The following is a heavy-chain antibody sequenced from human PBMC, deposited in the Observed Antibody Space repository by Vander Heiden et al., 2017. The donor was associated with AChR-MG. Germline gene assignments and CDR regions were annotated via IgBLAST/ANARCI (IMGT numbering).Heavy chain of an antibody. CDR1: GFTFSSYW. CDR3: ARWDLRY. Sequence: EVQLVESGGGLVQPGGSLRLSGAGSGFTFSSYWMSWVRQAPGKGPEWVANIKHDGSDKYYVVSVRGRFTISRDNAKNSVYLQMNSLRAEDTAVYYCARWDLRYWGQGTLVTVSS. CDR2: IKHDGSDK. J-gene: IGHJ4*02. V-gene: IGHV3-7*01. D-gene: IGHD1-26*01.